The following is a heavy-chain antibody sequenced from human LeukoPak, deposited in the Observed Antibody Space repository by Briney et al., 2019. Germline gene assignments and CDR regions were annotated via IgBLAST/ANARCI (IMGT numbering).Heavy chain of an antibody. Sequence: GGSLRLSCAASGFSFSVYLMSWVRQAPGRGLEWVANIKPDGSEKNYADSMKGRFTISRDNAKNSLFLQMDSLTAEDTAVYYCVRNWNLDSWGQGTLVTVSS. V-gene: IGHV3-7*01. J-gene: IGHJ4*02. CDR1: GFSFSVYL. D-gene: IGHD1-1*01. CDR3: VRNWNLDS. CDR2: IKPDGSEK.